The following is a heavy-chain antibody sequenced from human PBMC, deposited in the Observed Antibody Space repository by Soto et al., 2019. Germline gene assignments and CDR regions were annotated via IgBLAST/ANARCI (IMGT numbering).Heavy chain of an antibody. CDR2: VHYSGST. CDR1: GGSISNFY. V-gene: IGHV4-59*08. CDR3: ARHNVAGSDRGGMDV. D-gene: IGHD6-25*01. Sequence: QVQLQESGPGLVKPSETLSLTCTVSGGSISNFYWTWIRQPPGKGLEWIGNVHYSGSTNYNPTVKSRVTTAVDTATNQLPLNLSAVTAADTAGDYCARHNVAGSDRGGMDVWGQGTTVTVSS. J-gene: IGHJ6*02.